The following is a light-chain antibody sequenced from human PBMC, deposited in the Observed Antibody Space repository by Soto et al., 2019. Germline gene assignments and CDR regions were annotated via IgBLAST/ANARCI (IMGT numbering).Light chain of an antibody. CDR3: CSSAPESTYV. V-gene: IGLV2-23*01. J-gene: IGLJ1*01. Sequence: QAGLSQPASVSGSPGQSITISCTGTSSDVGAYDSVSWYQQHPHKAPQLIIYKGTQRPSGVSNRFSGSTSGNAASLTISGLQADDEADYFCCSSAPESTYVCGTGTKVT. CDR2: KGT. CDR1: SSDVGAYDS.